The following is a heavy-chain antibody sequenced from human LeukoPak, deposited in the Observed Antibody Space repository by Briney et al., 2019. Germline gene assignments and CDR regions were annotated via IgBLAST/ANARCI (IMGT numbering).Heavy chain of an antibody. Sequence: ASVKVSCKASGYTFTRYYMHWVRQAPGQGLEWMGWINPNSGGTNYAQKFQGRVTMTRDTSIRTAYMELSRLRSDDTAVYYCARATVTNDYFDYWGQGTLVTVSS. V-gene: IGHV1-2*02. J-gene: IGHJ4*02. CDR3: ARATVTNDYFDY. CDR2: INPNSGGT. D-gene: IGHD4-17*01. CDR1: GYTFTRYY.